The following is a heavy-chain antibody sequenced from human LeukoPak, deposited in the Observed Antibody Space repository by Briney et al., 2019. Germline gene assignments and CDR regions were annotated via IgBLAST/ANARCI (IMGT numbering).Heavy chain of an antibody. Sequence: GESLKISCKGSGYRFSTYWIAWVRQMPGKGLEWMGIIYPGDSDIRYSPSFQGQFTISADKSISTAYLQWSSLKASDTAIYYCAGAAAGTAIDSWGQGTLVTVSS. CDR2: IYPGDSDI. CDR1: GYRFSTYW. D-gene: IGHD6-13*01. V-gene: IGHV5-51*01. CDR3: AGAAAGTAIDS. J-gene: IGHJ4*02.